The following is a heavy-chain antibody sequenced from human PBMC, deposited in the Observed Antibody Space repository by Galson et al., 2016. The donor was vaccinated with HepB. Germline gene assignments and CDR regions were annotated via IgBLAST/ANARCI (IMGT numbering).Heavy chain of an antibody. J-gene: IGHJ4*02. CDR3: AKDLGDVTAAAGY. CDR1: GFTYNDYA. V-gene: IGHV3-9*01. Sequence: LRLSCAASGFTYNDYAMHWVRQVPGKGLEWVAGIRRNSGSIGYADSVRGRFSISRDNAKNSLYLQMNSLRAEDTALCYCAKDLGDVTAAAGYWGQGTLVTVSS. D-gene: IGHD6-13*01. CDR2: IRRNSGSI.